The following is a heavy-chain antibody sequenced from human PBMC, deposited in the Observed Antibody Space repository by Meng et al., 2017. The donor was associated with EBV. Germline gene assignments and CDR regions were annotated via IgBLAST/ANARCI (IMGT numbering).Heavy chain of an antibody. V-gene: IGHV4-4*02. CDR1: GGSISSSNW. CDR3: ARRSLDYYDSSGFDY. J-gene: IGHJ4*02. D-gene: IGHD3-22*01. CDR2: IYHSGST. Sequence: QVQVQEWGPGLVKPSGTRSLTCAVSGGSISSSNWWSWVRQPPGKGLEWIGEIYHSGSTNYNPSLKSRVTISVDKSKNQFSLKLSSVTAADTAVYYCARRSLDYYDSSGFDYWGQGTLVTVSS.